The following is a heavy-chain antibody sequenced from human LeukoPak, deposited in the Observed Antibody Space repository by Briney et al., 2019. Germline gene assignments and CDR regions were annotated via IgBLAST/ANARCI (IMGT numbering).Heavy chain of an antibody. CDR2: INPSGGST. CDR1: GYTFTSYY. CDR3: ASSYSYYSSSWYNNWFDP. J-gene: IGHJ5*02. D-gene: IGHD6-13*01. Sequence: GASVKVSCKASGYTFTSYYMHWVRQAPGQGLEWMGIINPSGGSTSYAQKFQGRVTMTRDMSTSTVYMELSSLRSEDTAVYYCASSYSYYSSSWYNNWFDPWGQGTLVTVSS. V-gene: IGHV1-46*01.